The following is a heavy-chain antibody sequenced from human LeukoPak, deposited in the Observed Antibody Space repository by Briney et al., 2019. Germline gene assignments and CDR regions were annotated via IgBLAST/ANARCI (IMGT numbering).Heavy chain of an antibody. CDR3: ANHGTGNSPNFDY. CDR1: GFTVSSNY. D-gene: IGHD2-8*02. CDR2: IYTGGST. V-gene: IGHV3-53*05. Sequence: PGGSLRLSCAASGFTVSSNYMSWVRQAPGKGLQWVSVIYTGGSTKYADSVKGRFTISRDNSKNTLYLQMHSLRAEDTAVYYCANHGTGNSPNFDYWGQGTLVTVSS. J-gene: IGHJ4*02.